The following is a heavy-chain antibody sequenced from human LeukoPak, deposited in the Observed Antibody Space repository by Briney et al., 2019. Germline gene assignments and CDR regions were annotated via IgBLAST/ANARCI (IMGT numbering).Heavy chain of an antibody. CDR2: IYYTGST. V-gene: IGHV4-59*01. CDR3: GRAEELYVGSPPLYYYYLDV. D-gene: IGHD1-26*01. CDR1: GGSMSSYY. Sequence: PSETLSLTCGVSGGSMSSYYWNWIRHTPGKGLEWIGYIYYTGSTNYSPSFKSRVTISLDTSKKQIFLNMNSVTAADTAVYYCGRAEELYVGSPPLYYYYLDVWGKGTTVTVSS. J-gene: IGHJ6*03.